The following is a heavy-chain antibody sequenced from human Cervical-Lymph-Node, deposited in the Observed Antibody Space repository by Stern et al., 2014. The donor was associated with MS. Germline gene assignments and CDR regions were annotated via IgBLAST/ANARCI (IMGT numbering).Heavy chain of an antibody. CDR1: GFTFNKYA. V-gene: IGHV3-23*04. CDR2: ISGSGSSI. CDR3: AKQYFDSSGYSYYYGMDV. D-gene: IGHD3-22*01. J-gene: IGHJ6*02. Sequence: EVQLVETGGDLVQPGGSLRLSCAASGFTFNKYAINWVRQAPGKGLEWVSTISGSGSSIYDADSVKGRFTISRDNSENTLYLQMHSLRAEDTAIYYCAKQYFDSSGYSYYYGMDVWGQGTTVTVSS.